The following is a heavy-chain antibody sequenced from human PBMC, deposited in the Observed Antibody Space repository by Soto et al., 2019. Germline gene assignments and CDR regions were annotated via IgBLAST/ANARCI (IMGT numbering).Heavy chain of an antibody. V-gene: IGHV3-48*01. J-gene: IGHJ4*02. CDR1: GFTFSSYS. Sequence: PGGSLRLSCAASGFTFSSYSMNWVRQAPGKGLEWVSYISSSSSTKFYADSVKGRFTISRDNARNSLYLQMNSLRAEDTAVYYCARDYISAVTFFFDYWGRGALVTVSS. D-gene: IGHD4-17*01. CDR2: ISSSSSTK. CDR3: ARDYISAVTFFFDY.